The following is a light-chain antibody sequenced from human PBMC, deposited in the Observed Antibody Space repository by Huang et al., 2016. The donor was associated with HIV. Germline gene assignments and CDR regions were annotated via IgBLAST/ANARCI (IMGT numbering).Light chain of an antibody. CDR2: GAS. CDR1: QTITSH. CDR3: QQSFTAPIT. V-gene: IGKV1-39*01. Sequence: DIQMTQSPSSVSASVGDTVTFTCRASQTITSHLNWYHQRPGRAPKLLIYGASSLETGVPSRFSGSGSGTDFTLTISSLQPEDFGTYFCQQSFTAPITFGPGTK. J-gene: IGKJ3*01.